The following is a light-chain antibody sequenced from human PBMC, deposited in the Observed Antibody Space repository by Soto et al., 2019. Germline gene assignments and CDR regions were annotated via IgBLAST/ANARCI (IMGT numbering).Light chain of an antibody. CDR2: ANN. CDR1: SSNIGSPFD. J-gene: IGLJ2*01. Sequence: QSVLPQPPSVSGAPGQRGTISCTGNSSNIGSPFDVHWYQHLPGTAPRLLIYANNNRPSGVPDRFSGSKSGTSASLAITGLQGDDEADYYCQSFDSRLSAPVFGGGTKLTVL. CDR3: QSFDSRLSAPV. V-gene: IGLV1-40*01.